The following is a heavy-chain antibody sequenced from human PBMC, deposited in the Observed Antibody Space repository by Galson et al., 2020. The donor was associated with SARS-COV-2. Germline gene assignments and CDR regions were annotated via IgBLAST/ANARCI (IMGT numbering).Heavy chain of an antibody. Sequence: GASLKISCKGSGYSFTSYWISWVRQIPGQGLEWMGRIDPSDSYTNYSPSFQGHVTISADKSISTAYLQWSSLKASDTAMYYCARTVAGSFYFDYWGQGTLVTVSS. V-gene: IGHV5-10-1*01. CDR3: ARTVAGSFYFDY. J-gene: IGHJ4*02. CDR2: IDPSDSYT. CDR1: GYSFTSYW. D-gene: IGHD6-19*01.